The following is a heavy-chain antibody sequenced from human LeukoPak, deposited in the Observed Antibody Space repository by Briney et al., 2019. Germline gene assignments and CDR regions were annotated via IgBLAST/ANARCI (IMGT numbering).Heavy chain of an antibody. D-gene: IGHD2-15*01. CDR2: INHSGGT. J-gene: IGHJ3*02. Sequence: PSETLSLTCAVYGLSFSGSDLSWTRQPPGKGLEWIGEINHSGGTNYYPSLKSRATTSVDTSKNQFSLKLSYVTAADTAVYFCARGRISGGRHDVSDIWGQGTMVTVSS. CDR1: GLSFSGSD. V-gene: IGHV4-34*01. CDR3: ARGRISGGRHDVSDI.